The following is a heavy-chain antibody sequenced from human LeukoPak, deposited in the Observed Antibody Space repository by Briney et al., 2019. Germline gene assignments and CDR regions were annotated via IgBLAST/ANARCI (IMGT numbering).Heavy chain of an antibody. V-gene: IGHV3-48*03. J-gene: IGHJ4*02. CDR3: ARANYYDISGYDY. CDR2: ITSSGNTI. Sequence: GGSLRLSCAASGFTFRSYEMNWVRQAPGKGLEWVSYITSSGNTIYYADSVKGRFTISRDNARNSLYLQMNSLRAEDTAVYYCARANYYDISGYDYWGQGTLVTVSS. D-gene: IGHD3-22*01. CDR1: GFTFRSYE.